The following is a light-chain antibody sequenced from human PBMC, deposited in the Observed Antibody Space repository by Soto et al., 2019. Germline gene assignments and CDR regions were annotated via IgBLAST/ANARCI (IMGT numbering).Light chain of an antibody. J-gene: IGKJ1*01. V-gene: IGKV3-15*01. CDR1: QNVRSN. Sequence: ASQSSRASQNVRSNLAWYQQNPGQAPRLLIYGASTRATGIPARFSGRGSGTEFILGIRCRQSEDFAVYYCQHYDDWPERVAQGTRVEIK. CDR2: GAS. CDR3: QHYDDWPER.